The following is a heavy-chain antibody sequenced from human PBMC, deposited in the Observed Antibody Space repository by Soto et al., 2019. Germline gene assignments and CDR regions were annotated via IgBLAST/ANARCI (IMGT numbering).Heavy chain of an antibody. CDR1: GFTFDEYA. CDR2: VSWNSDTI. V-gene: IGHV3-9*01. Sequence: EVQLVESGGGLVQPGRSLRLSCVASGFTFDEYAMHWVRQAPGKGLEWVSGVSWNSDTIGYADSVKGRFTISRDNVKNSIYLQMNSLRPEDTALYYCAKVGGLGSYYGWGMDVWGQGTTVTVSS. J-gene: IGHJ6*02. D-gene: IGHD3-10*01. CDR3: AKVGGLGSYYGWGMDV.